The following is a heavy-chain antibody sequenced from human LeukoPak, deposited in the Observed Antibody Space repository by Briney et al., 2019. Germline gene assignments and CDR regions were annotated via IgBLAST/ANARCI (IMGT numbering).Heavy chain of an antibody. CDR1: GFTFSSYP. J-gene: IGHJ4*02. D-gene: IGHD6-6*01. V-gene: IGHV3-23*01. Sequence: GGSLRLSCVVSGFTFSSYPMSWVRQAPGKGLEWVSVISESGDVTHYADSMKGRFTISRDNAKNTLYLQVNNLRAEDTAVYYCARGPNSNWSGLDFWGQGTLLTVSS. CDR3: ARGPNSNWSGLDF. CDR2: ISESGDVT.